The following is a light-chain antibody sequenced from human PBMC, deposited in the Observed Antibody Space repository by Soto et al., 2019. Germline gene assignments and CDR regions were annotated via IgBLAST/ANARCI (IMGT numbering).Light chain of an antibody. Sequence: EIVMTQSSATLSLSPGERATLSCRASQSVGSSLAWFQQKPGQAPRLLFYGASTRATGIPARFTGSGSGTEFTLTISSLQSEDFAVYYCHQYNDWPRTFGQGTKVDIK. J-gene: IGKJ1*01. CDR1: QSVGSS. V-gene: IGKV3D-15*01. CDR3: HQYNDWPRT. CDR2: GAS.